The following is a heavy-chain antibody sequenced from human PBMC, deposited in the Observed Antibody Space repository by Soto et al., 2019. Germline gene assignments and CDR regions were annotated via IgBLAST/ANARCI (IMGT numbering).Heavy chain of an antibody. V-gene: IGHV1-8*01. CDR2: MNPSNGNA. CDR1: GYSFITYD. J-gene: IGHJ4*02. D-gene: IGHD3-3*01. Sequence: QVQLVQSGAEVKKPGASVKVSCKASGYSFITYDINWVRQATGQGLERMGWMNPSNGNAGYAQKFQGRLTMTRNPSISTAYMELSSLGSDDTAVYVCARRKEISGPNYFDSWGQGSMVTVSS. CDR3: ARRKEISGPNYFDS.